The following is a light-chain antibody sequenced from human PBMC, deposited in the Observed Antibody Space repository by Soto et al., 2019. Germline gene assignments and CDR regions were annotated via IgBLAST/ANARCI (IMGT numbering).Light chain of an antibody. CDR2: LNSDGSH. V-gene: IGLV4-69*01. CDR3: QTWGTGIHV. CDR1: SGHSSYA. J-gene: IGLJ1*01. Sequence: QLVLTQSPSASASLGASVKLTCTLSSGHSSYAIAWHQQQPEKGPRYLMKLNSDGSHSKGDGIPDHFSGSSSGAERYLIISSLQSEDEADYYCQTWGTGIHVFGTGTKVTVL.